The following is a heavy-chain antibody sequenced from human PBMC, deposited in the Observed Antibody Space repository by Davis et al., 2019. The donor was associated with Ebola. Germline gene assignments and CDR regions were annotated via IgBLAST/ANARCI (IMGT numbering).Heavy chain of an antibody. CDR3: ARDYYDSSGYYIWFDP. D-gene: IGHD3-22*01. CDR1: GGTFSSYA. CDR2: IIPIFGTA. J-gene: IGHJ5*02. V-gene: IGHV1-69*13. Sequence: SVKVSCKASGGTFSSYAISWVRQAPGQGLEWMGGIIPIFGTANYAQKFQGRVTITADESTSTAYMELSSLRSEDTAVYYCARDYYDSSGYYIWFDPWGQGTLVTVSS.